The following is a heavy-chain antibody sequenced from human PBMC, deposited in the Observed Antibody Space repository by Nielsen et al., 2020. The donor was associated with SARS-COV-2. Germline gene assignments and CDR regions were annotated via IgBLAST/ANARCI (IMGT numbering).Heavy chain of an antibody. CDR3: ARDPYYGGGGPFLDY. V-gene: IGHV3-7*01. CDR2: IKEDGSQR. J-gene: IGHJ4*02. CDR1: GLIFSSSW. D-gene: IGHD3-10*01. Sequence: GGSLRLSCAASGLIFSSSWMTWVRQAPGKGLELVANIKEDGSQRYYVDFVKGRFTISRDNAKNSLYLQMDGLTGEDTAMYYCARDPYYGGGGPFLDYWGQGALVTVSS.